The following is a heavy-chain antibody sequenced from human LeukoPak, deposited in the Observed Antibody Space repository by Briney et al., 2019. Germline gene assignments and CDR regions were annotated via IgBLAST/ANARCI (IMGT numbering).Heavy chain of an antibody. CDR3: STLAYCSGGRCYGFDY. D-gene: IGHD2-15*01. CDR2: IESKTDGGTT. Sequence: GGSLRLSXVVSGLTFSNAWMTWVRQPPGKGLEWLGRIESKTDGGTTDYAAPVKGRFTISRDDSKNTQYLQMNSLKTEDTAVYYCSTLAYCSGGRCYGFDYWGQGALVTVSS. J-gene: IGHJ4*02. CDR1: GLTFSNAW. V-gene: IGHV3-15*04.